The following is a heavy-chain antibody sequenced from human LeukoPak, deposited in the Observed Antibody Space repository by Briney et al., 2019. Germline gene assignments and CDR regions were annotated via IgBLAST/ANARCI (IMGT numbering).Heavy chain of an antibody. D-gene: IGHD6-19*01. CDR3: ARGFIAVAGTGDY. CDR2: ISSSSSYI. Sequence: GGSLRLSCAASGFTFSSYSMTWVRQAPGKGLEWVSSISSSSSYIYYADSVRGRFTISRDNAKNSPYLQMNSLRAEDTAVYYCARGFIAVAGTGDYWGQGTLVTVSS. V-gene: IGHV3-21*01. CDR1: GFTFSSYS. J-gene: IGHJ4*02.